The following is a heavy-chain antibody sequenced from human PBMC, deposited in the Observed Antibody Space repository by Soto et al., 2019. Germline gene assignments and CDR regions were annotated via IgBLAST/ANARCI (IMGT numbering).Heavy chain of an antibody. V-gene: IGHV1-18*04. J-gene: IGHJ6*02. D-gene: IGHD3-3*01. CDR1: GYTFTSYG. CDR3: ARALRFLEATNYYYYYGMDV. Sequence: ASVKVSCKASGYTFTSYGISWVRQAPGQGLEWMGWISAYNGNTNYAQKLQGRVTMTTDTSTSTAYMELRSLRSDDTAVYYCARALRFLEATNYYYYYGMDVWGQGTTVTV. CDR2: ISAYNGNT.